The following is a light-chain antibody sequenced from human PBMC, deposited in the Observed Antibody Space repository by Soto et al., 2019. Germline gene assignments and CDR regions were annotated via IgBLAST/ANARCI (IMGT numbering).Light chain of an antibody. CDR3: QQYNNWPLT. J-gene: IGKJ4*01. V-gene: IGKV3-15*01. CDR1: QSVSSN. CDR2: GAS. Sequence: EIVMTQSPATLSVSPGERATLFCRASQSVSSNLAWYQQRPGQAPRLLIYGASTRATGIPARFSGSGSGTEFTLTISSLQSEDFAVYYCQQYNNWPLTIGGGTKV.